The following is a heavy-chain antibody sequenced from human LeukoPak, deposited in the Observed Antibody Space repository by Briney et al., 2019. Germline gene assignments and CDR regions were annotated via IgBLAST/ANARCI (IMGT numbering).Heavy chain of an antibody. V-gene: IGHV4-39*07. D-gene: IGHD5-18*01. CDR3: ARAGPGYSYGYPLPDWFDP. J-gene: IGHJ5*02. CDR2: IYYSGST. CDR1: GGSISSSSYY. Sequence: SETLSLTCTVSGGSISSSSYYWGWIRQPPGKGLEWIGSIYYSGSTYYNPSLKSRVTISVDTSKNQFSLKLSSVTAADTAVYYCARAGPGYSYGYPLPDWFDPWGQGTLVTVSS.